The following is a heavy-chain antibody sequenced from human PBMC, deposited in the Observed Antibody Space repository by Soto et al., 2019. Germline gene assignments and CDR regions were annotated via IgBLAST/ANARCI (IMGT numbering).Heavy chain of an antibody. CDR2: INYDGYS. D-gene: IGHD3-10*01. J-gene: IGHJ6*02. V-gene: IGHV4-59*08. Sequence: QVQLQESGPGLVKPSETLSLTCTVSGGSITNYYCSWFRQPPGKGLEWLGYINYDGYSAYNLSLKRRVTLSMAASKTQFSLMLESVTATDTAVYYCARHGFGPLHGLVDVWGPGTTVIVSS. CDR1: GGSITNYY. CDR3: ARHGFGPLHGLVDV.